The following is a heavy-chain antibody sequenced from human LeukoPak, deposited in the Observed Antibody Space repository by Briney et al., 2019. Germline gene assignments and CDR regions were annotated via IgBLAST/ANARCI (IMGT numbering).Heavy chain of an antibody. CDR3: ARTPSQQWLVDY. D-gene: IGHD6-19*01. CDR1: GFTLSSYS. J-gene: IGHJ4*02. Sequence: GGSLRLSCAASGFTLSSYSMNWVRQAPGKGLEWVSSISSSSSYIYYADSVKGRFTISRDNAKNSLYLQMNSLRAEDTAVYYCARTPSQQWLVDYWGQGTLVTVSS. V-gene: IGHV3-21*01. CDR2: ISSSSSYI.